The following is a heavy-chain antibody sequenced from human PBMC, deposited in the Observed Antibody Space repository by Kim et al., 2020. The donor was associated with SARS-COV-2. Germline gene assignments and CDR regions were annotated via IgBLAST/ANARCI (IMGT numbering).Heavy chain of an antibody. CDR3: ASALTATYFDF. J-gene: IGHJ4*02. V-gene: IGHV3-7*01. CDR2: ITHDGSGK. Sequence: GGSLRLSCAVSGLNFSNFVMNWVRQAPGKGLEWVAGITHDGSGKYYGDAVKGRFTVSRDNAKNSLSLQLSSLRAEDTAVYYCASALTATYFDFWGQGVLVAVSS. CDR1: GLNFSNFV. D-gene: IGHD1-20*01.